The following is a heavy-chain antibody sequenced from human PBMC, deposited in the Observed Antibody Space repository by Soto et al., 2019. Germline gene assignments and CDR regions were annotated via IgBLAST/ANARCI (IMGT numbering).Heavy chain of an antibody. J-gene: IGHJ4*02. CDR3: ARDGYKFALSV. Sequence: GGSLRLSCVASGFSVSSYDMSWVRQAPGKGLEWVSGIDSDAKTFYADSVNGRFTISRHTSENTLFLQINNLRAEDTAVYFCARDGYKFALSVWGQGTQVTVSS. D-gene: IGHD5-12*01. CDR2: IDSDAKT. CDR1: GFSVSSYD. V-gene: IGHV3-53*01.